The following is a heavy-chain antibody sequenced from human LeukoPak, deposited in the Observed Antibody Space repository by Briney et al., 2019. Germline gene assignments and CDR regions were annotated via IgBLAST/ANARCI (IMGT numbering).Heavy chain of an antibody. Sequence: GGSLRLSCAASGFTFDDYAMHWVRQAPGKGLEWVSGINWDTGIIGYADSVKGRFTISRDNVMNSLYLQMNSLRAEDTALYYCAKAKGSSQWFYFDYWGQGALVTVSS. V-gene: IGHV3-9*01. D-gene: IGHD2-8*01. CDR1: GFTFDDYA. CDR3: AKAKGSSQWFYFDY. J-gene: IGHJ4*02. CDR2: INWDTGII.